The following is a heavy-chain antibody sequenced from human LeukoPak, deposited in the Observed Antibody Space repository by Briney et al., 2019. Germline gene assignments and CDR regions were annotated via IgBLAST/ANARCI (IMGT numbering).Heavy chain of an antibody. Sequence: GGSLRLSCAASGFTFSSYNMKWVRQAPGKGLEWVSYISPASDTIHYADSMRGRFTISRDNAKNSLYLQMNSLRAEDTAVYYCARDYDSSGYYGIRYYYYYYGMDVWGQGTTVTVSS. CDR2: ISPASDTI. V-gene: IGHV3-48*01. D-gene: IGHD3-22*01. CDR1: GFTFSSYN. CDR3: ARDYDSSGYYGIRYYYYYYGMDV. J-gene: IGHJ6*02.